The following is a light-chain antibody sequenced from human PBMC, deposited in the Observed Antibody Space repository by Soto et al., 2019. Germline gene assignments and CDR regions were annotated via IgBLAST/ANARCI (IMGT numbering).Light chain of an antibody. CDR3: HQYNYWPT. J-gene: IGKJ1*01. CDR1: QSVSSN. CDR2: GAS. Sequence: EILITQSPDILSVSPGESATLSCRASQSVSSNLAWYQQKPGKSPRLLIYGASTRATGIPVRFSGSGSGTEFTLTISSLQSEDFAVYDCHQYNYWPTFGQGTKVDIK. V-gene: IGKV3-15*01.